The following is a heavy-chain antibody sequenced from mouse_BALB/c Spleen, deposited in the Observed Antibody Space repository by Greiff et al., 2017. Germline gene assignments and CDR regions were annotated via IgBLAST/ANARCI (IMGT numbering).Heavy chain of an antibody. CDR1: GYTFTSYW. CDR2: INPSTGYT. D-gene: IGHD1-1*01. CDR3: ARWITTVVGRGYYAMDY. V-gene: IGHV1-7*01. Sequence: VKLQESGAELAKPGASVKMSCKASGYTFTSYWMHWVKQRPGQGLEWIGYINPSTGYTEYNQKFKDKATLTADKSSSTAYMQLSSLTSEDSAVYYCARWITTVVGRGYYAMDYWGQGTSVTVSS. J-gene: IGHJ4*01.